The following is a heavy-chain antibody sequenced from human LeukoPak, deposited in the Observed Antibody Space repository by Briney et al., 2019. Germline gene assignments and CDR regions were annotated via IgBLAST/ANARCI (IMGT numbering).Heavy chain of an antibody. V-gene: IGHV3-48*04. CDR3: ARVGASSGWTPFDY. Sequence: PGGSLRLSCAASGFTFSSYSMNWVRQAPGKGLEWVSYISSSSSTIYYADSVKGRFTISRDNAKNSLYLQMNSLRAEDTAVYYCARVGASSGWTPFDYWGQGTLVTVSS. J-gene: IGHJ4*02. D-gene: IGHD6-19*01. CDR1: GFTFSSYS. CDR2: ISSSSSTI.